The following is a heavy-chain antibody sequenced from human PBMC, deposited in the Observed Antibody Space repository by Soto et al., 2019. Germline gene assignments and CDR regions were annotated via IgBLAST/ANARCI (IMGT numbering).Heavy chain of an antibody. Sequence: SETLSLTCTVSCGSISSYYWSWIRQPPGKGLEWIGYIYYSGSTNYNPSLKSRVTISVDTSKNQFSLKLSSVTAADTAVYYCARGRGAPRLGYLSYYYYYMDVWGKGTTVTVSS. D-gene: IGHD6-6*01. J-gene: IGHJ6*03. CDR3: ARGRGAPRLGYLSYYYYYMDV. CDR2: IYYSGST. CDR1: CGSISSYY. V-gene: IGHV4-59*01.